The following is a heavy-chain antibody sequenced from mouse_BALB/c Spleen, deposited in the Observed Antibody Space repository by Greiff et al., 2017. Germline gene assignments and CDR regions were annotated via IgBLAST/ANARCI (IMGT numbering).Heavy chain of an antibody. D-gene: IGHD1-1*01. J-gene: IGHJ2*01. CDR2: IYPGGGYT. CDR3: AMYCGSSDTY. V-gene: IGHV1-63*02. CDR1: GYTFTNYW. Sequence: QVQLKQSGAELVRPGTSVKISCKASGYTFTNYWLGWVKQRPGHGLEWIGDIYPGGGYTNYNEKFKGKATLTADTSSSTAYMQLSSLTSEDTAVYFCAMYCGSSDTYWGQGTTLTVSS.